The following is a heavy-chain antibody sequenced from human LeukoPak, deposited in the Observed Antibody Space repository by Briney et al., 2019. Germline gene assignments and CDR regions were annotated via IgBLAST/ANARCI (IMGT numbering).Heavy chain of an antibody. Sequence: ETLSLTCAVYGGSFSGYYWSWIRQPPGKGLEWTGEINHSGSTNYNPSLKSRVTISVDTSKNQFSLKLSSVTAADTAVYYCARGRVSRLRNFDYWGQGTLVTVSS. CDR1: GGSFSGYY. CDR2: INHSGST. CDR3: ARGRVSRLRNFDY. J-gene: IGHJ4*02. D-gene: IGHD3-10*01. V-gene: IGHV4-34*01.